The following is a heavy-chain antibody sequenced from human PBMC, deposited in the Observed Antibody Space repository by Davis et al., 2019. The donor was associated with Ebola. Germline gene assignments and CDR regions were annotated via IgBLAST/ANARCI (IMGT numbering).Heavy chain of an antibody. CDR1: GFSFTNYG. Sequence: ASVKVSCKASGFSFTNYGISWVRQAPGQGLEWMGWISSHSGNTMYAQKVQDRVTMTTDTSTSTTYMELRSLRSDDTAVYYWAANDHKSSGYSDYWGQGTVVSVSS. CDR2: ISSHSGNT. D-gene: IGHD3-22*01. V-gene: IGHV1-18*04. J-gene: IGHJ4*02. CDR3: AANDHKSSGYSDY.